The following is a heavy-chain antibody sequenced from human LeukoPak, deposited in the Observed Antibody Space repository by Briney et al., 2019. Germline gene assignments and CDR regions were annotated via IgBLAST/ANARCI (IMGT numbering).Heavy chain of an antibody. V-gene: IGHV3-33*01. D-gene: IGHD6-19*01. J-gene: IGHJ4*02. CDR3: ARDRRYAVAGKYYFDY. Sequence: PGRSLRLSCAASGFTFSSYGMHWVRQAPGKGLEWVAVIWYDGSNKYYADSVKGRFTISRDNAKNSLYLQMNSLRAEDTAVYYCARDRRYAVAGKYYFDYWGQGTLVTVSS. CDR1: GFTFSSYG. CDR2: IWYDGSNK.